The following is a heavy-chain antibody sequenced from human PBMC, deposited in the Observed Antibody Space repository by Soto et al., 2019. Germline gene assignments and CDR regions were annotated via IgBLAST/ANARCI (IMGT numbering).Heavy chain of an antibody. Sequence: GGSLRLSCAASGFTFSTYAMHWVRQAPGKELEYVSAISSTGVSTYYADSVKGRFTISRDNSENTLFLQMGSLRAEDMAVYYCAARYCSGGSCLYFQHWGQGTLVTVSS. CDR1: GFTFSTYA. D-gene: IGHD2-15*01. CDR3: AARYCSGGSCLYFQH. V-gene: IGHV3-64*02. J-gene: IGHJ1*01. CDR2: ISSTGVST.